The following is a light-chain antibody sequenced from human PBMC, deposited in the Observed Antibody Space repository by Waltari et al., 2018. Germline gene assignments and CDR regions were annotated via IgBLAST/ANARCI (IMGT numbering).Light chain of an antibody. CDR2: STS. Sequence: DIQMTQSPSSLSASVGDRVTINCRASRSISTYLNWYQQKPGNAPKLLMFSTSILQSGVPSRFSGSGSGTDFTLTISSLQPEDSATYYCQQSYTTPPTFGQGTKVEIK. CDR3: QQSYTTPPT. J-gene: IGKJ1*01. CDR1: RSISTY. V-gene: IGKV1-39*01.